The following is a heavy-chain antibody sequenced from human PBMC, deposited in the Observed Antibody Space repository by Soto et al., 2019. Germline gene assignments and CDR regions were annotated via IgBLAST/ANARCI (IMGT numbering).Heavy chain of an antibody. J-gene: IGHJ5*02. Sequence: GSLRLSCAASGFTFRNAWMSWVRQAPGKGLEWVGRIKSKTDGGTTDYAAPVKGRFTISRDDSKNTLYLQVNSLKTEDTAAYYCTTDLSGWYRWFDPWGQGTLVTVSS. CDR2: IKSKTDGGTT. D-gene: IGHD6-19*01. CDR1: GFTFRNAW. CDR3: TTDLSGWYRWFDP. V-gene: IGHV3-15*01.